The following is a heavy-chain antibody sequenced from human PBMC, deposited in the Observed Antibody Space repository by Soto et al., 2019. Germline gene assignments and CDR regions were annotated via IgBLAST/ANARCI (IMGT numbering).Heavy chain of an antibody. CDR2: ISTGGSPI. CDR1: GLTFSSFA. D-gene: IGHD4-17*01. CDR3: TTIRRAVTSLC. V-gene: IGHV3-48*01. J-gene: IGHJ4*02. Sequence: EVQLVESGGGFVQPGGSLRLSCAASGLTFSSFAMNWVRQAPGKGLEWVSYISTGGSPIYYADSVKGRFTISRDNARNSLYLQMNSLRAEDAAVYYCTTIRRAVTSLCWGQGTLVTVSS.